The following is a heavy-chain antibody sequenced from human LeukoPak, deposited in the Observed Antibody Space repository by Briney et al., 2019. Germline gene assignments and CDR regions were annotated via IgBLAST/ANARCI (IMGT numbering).Heavy chain of an antibody. Sequence: GASVKVSCKASGGTFSSYAISWVRQAPGQGLEWMGRIIPIFGTANYAQKFQGRVTITTDESTSTAYMELSSLRSEDTAVYYCAREIRYFDWLVPYYFDYWGQGTLVTVSS. J-gene: IGHJ4*02. CDR2: IIPIFGTA. CDR1: GGTFSSYA. CDR3: AREIRYFDWLVPYYFDY. D-gene: IGHD3-9*01. V-gene: IGHV1-69*05.